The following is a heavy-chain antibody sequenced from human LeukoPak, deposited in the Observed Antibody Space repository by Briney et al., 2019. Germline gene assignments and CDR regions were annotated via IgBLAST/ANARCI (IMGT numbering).Heavy chain of an antibody. Sequence: SETLSLTCTVSGGSISSYYWSWIRQPPGKGLEWIGYIYYSGSTNYNPSLKSRVTISVDTSKNQFSLKLSSVTAADTAVYYCARVSPDYGGIRYFQHWGQGTLVTVSS. D-gene: IGHD4-23*01. CDR3: ARVSPDYGGIRYFQH. CDR2: IYYSGST. J-gene: IGHJ1*01. CDR1: GGSISSYY. V-gene: IGHV4-59*01.